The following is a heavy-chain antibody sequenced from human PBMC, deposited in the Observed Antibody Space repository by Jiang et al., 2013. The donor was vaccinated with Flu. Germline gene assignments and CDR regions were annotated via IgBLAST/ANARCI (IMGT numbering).Heavy chain of an antibody. Sequence: GAEVKKPGASVKVSCQASGYSFTSYEINWVRQAPGQGLEWIGWMSPVSGNTGYAQQFQGRVTMTRDTSTSTAHMELTSLRSDDTAVYYCARQNNWAFDYWGREPWSLSPQ. D-gene: IGHD3-16*01. CDR1: GYSFTSYE. CDR3: ARQNNWAFDY. V-gene: IGHV1-8*01. J-gene: IGHJ4*02. CDR2: MSPVSGNT.